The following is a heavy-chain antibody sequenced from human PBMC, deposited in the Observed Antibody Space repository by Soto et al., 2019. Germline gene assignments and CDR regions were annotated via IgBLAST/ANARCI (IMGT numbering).Heavy chain of an antibody. CDR2: ISAYNGNT. J-gene: IGHJ5*01. CDR1: GYTFTSYG. CDR3: AGEGVIAAAVTNWFDP. D-gene: IGHD6-13*01. V-gene: IGHV1-18*01. Sequence: ASVKVSCKASGYTFTSYGISWVRQAPGQGLEWMGWISAYNGNTNYAQKLQGRVTMTTDTSTSTAYMELRSLRSDDTVVYCCAGEGVIAAAVTNWFDPWGQGTLVTVSS.